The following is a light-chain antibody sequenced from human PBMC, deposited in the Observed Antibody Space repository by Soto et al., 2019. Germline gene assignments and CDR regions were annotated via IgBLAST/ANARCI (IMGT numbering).Light chain of an antibody. CDR2: EAS. CDR1: SSDVGNYKY. J-gene: IGLJ1*01. Sequence: QSVLTQPASVSGSPGQSITISCTGTSSDVGNYKYVSWYQQHPGKAPKLMIYEASNRPSGVSNRFSGSKSGNTASLTISGLQAEDETDYSCFSYTSSGTYVFGTGTKVTVL. CDR3: FSYTSSGTYV. V-gene: IGLV2-14*01.